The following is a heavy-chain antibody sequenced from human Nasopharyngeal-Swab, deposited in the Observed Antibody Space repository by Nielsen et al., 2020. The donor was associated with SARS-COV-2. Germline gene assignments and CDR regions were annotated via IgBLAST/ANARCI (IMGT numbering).Heavy chain of an antibody. CDR1: GGSISSSSYY. CDR2: IYYSGST. CDR3: ARLGIAARWGY. Sequence: GPLRLSCTVSGGSISSSSYYWGWIRQPPGKGLEWIGSIYYSGSTYYNPSLKSRVTISVDTSKNQFSLKLSSVTAADTAVYYCARLGIAARWGYWGQGTLVTVSS. V-gene: IGHV4-39*01. J-gene: IGHJ4*02. D-gene: IGHD6-6*01.